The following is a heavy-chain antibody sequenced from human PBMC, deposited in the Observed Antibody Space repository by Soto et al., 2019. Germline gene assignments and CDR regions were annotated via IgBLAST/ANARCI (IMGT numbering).Heavy chain of an antibody. Sequence: EVQLVESGGGLVQPGGSLRLSCAASGFSFSTYAMNWVRQAPGKGPEYVSAISSNGDRTFYAGSVEGRFTISRDNSEHPAYLPVGRAGPEDMGVVYRGRSKPQFWNGYPQGFLAYWGQGGVGTVSS. CDR1: GFSFSTYA. CDR2: ISSNGDRT. J-gene: IGHJ4*02. V-gene: IGHV3-64*07. D-gene: IGHD3-3*01. CDR3: GRSKPQFWNGYPQGFLAY.